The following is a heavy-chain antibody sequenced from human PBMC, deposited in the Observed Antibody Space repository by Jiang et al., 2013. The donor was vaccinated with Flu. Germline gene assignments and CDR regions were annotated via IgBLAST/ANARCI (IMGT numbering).Heavy chain of an antibody. CDR1: GYIFTAYA. CDR3: ARGFIWNYGWFDP. CDR2: INAGDGNT. D-gene: IGHD1-7*01. V-gene: IGHV1-3*01. J-gene: IGHJ5*02. Sequence: SVKISCKASGYIFTAYATHWVRQAPGQGLEWMGWINAGDGNTTYSQRFQGRLTMTTDTLTSTVHLQMSSLRSEDTAVYYCARGFIWNYGWFDPWGQGTLVIVAS.